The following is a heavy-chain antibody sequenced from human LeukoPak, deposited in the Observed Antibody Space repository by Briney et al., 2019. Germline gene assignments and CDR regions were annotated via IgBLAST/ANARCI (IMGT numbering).Heavy chain of an antibody. D-gene: IGHD3-22*01. CDR1: EHRVTKDY. V-gene: IGHV1-46*01. CDR3: AREDYYDSSGLRT. Sequence: KDAPKAAEHRVTKDYRHRVRQAHEQRNEWMGIINPSGGSTSYAQKFQGKVTMTRDTSTSTVYMELSSLRSEDTAVYYCAREDYYDSSGLRTWGQGTLVTVSS. J-gene: IGHJ5*02. CDR2: INPSGGST.